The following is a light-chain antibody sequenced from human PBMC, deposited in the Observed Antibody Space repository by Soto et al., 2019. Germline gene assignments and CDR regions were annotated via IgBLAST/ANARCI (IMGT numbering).Light chain of an antibody. J-gene: IGLJ2*01. V-gene: IGLV2-8*01. CDR1: SSDVGGYNY. Sequence: QSALTQPPSASGSPGQSVTISCTGTSSDVGGYNYVSWYQQHPGKAPKLMIYEVSKRPSGVPDRFSGSKSGNTASLTFSGLQAEDEADYYCSSYAGSNNKLFGGGTKLTVL. CDR2: EVS. CDR3: SSYAGSNNKL.